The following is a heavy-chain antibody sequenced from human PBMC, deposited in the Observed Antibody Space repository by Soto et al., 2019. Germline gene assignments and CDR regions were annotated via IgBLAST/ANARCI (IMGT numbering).Heavy chain of an antibody. V-gene: IGHV4-31*03. CDR1: GGSISSGGHY. Sequence: QVQLQESGPGLVKPSQTLSLTCTVSGGSISSGGHYWSWIRQHPGKGLEGIGYIYYSGSTYYNPSLKSRVTISVDTSKNQFSLKLSSVTAADTAVYYCATLHYNSSWYGSDYWGQGTLVTVSS. D-gene: IGHD6-13*01. J-gene: IGHJ4*02. CDR3: ATLHYNSSWYGSDY. CDR2: IYYSGST.